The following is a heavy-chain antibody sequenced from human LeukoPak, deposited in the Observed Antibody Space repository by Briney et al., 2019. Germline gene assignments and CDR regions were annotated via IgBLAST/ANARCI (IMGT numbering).Heavy chain of an antibody. CDR2: IIPIFGTA. CDR3: AREAAPVRFSMHPLPV. D-gene: IGHD3-3*01. CDR1: GGTFSSYA. J-gene: IGHJ4*02. V-gene: IGHV1-69*05. Sequence: GSSVKVSCKASGGTFSSYAISWVRQAPGQGLEWMGGIIPIFGTANYAQKFQGRVTITTDESTSTAYMELSSLRSEDTAVYYCAREAAPVRFSMHPLPVWGQGTLVTVSS.